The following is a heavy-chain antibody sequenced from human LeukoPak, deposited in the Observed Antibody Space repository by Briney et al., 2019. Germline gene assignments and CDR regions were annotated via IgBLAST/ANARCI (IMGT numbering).Heavy chain of an antibody. D-gene: IGHD1-26*01. J-gene: IGHJ4*02. Sequence: QPGGSLRLSRRSSGFSFGIHAIRPVRQAPGKGLEWVSAISGSGGSTYYADSVKGRYTISRDNSKRPFSLQMNSLRAEDTALSYFTKVRRVGAGYYSDYWGQGTLVTVSS. CDR2: ISGSGGST. V-gene: IGHV3-23*01. CDR1: GFSFGIHA. CDR3: TKVRRVGAGYYSDY.